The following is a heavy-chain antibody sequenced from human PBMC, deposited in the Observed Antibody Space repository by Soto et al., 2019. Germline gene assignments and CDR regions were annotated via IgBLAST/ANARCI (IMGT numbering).Heavy chain of an antibody. Sequence: EVQLLESGGGLVQPGGSLRLSCAASGFTFSSYAMNWVRQAPGKGLEWVSTLSGSGGSTYYADSVKGRFTISRDKSKNTLYLQMNSLRAEDTAVYSCTKNIGASGTNYYGMDVWGQGTTVTVSS. V-gene: IGHV3-23*01. D-gene: IGHD6-13*01. CDR1: GFTFSSYA. J-gene: IGHJ6*02. CDR3: TKNIGASGTNYYGMDV. CDR2: LSGSGGST.